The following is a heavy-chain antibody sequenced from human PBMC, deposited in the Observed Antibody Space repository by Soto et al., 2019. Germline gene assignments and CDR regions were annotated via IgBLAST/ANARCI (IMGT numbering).Heavy chain of an antibody. J-gene: IGHJ3*02. CDR2: ISGSGAVT. CDR1: GLTFSSYA. D-gene: IGHD2-2*01. V-gene: IGHV3-23*01. CDR3: AKDKGCTSTTCHWNAFDI. Sequence: EVQLLESGGGLVQPGGSLRLSCAASGLTFSSYAMSWVRQAPGKGLEWVSAISGSGAVTYYADSVKGRFTISRDNSKNTLCLQMNSLRAEDTAVYYCAKDKGCTSTTCHWNAFDIWGQGTMVTVSS.